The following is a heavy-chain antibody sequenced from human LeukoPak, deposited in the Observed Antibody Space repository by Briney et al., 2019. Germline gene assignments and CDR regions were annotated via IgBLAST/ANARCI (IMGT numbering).Heavy chain of an antibody. Sequence: GGSLRLSCAASGFPFNSYGMHWVRQAPGKGLEWVAVIWYDGSNKYYADSVKGRFTISRDNSKNTLYLEMNSLRAEDTAVYYCANIGNYNSPKVLDYWGQGTLVTVSS. D-gene: IGHD1-7*01. CDR3: ANIGNYNSPKVLDY. J-gene: IGHJ4*02. V-gene: IGHV3-33*06. CDR1: GFPFNSYG. CDR2: IWYDGSNK.